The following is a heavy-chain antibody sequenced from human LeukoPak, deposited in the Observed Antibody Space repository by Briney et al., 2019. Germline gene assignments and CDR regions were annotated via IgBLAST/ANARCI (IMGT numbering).Heavy chain of an antibody. J-gene: IGHJ4*02. CDR1: GFTFSSYE. V-gene: IGHV3-48*03. Sequence: GGSLRLSCAASGFTFSSYEMNWVRQAPGKGLEWVSFISNSGRTKYYADSLKGRFTISRDNAKNSLYLQMSILRADDTAVYYCATSSVTTGIDFDCWGQGTLVTVSS. CDR3: ATSSVTTGIDFDC. CDR2: ISNSGRTK. D-gene: IGHD4-17*01.